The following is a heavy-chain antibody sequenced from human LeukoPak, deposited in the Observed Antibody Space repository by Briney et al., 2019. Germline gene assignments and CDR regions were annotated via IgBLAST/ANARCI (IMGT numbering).Heavy chain of an antibody. CDR3: ARSNLFIGDIVVVVAAKNYYYYMDV. V-gene: IGHV4-61*02. D-gene: IGHD2-15*01. CDR2: IYTSGST. Sequence: PSQTLSLTXTVSGGSISSGSYYWSWIGQPAGKGLQWIGRIYTSGSTNYNPSLKSRVTISVDTSKNQFSLKLSSVTAADTAVYYCARSNLFIGDIVVVVAAKNYYYYMDVWGKGTTVTVSS. J-gene: IGHJ6*03. CDR1: GGSISSGSYY.